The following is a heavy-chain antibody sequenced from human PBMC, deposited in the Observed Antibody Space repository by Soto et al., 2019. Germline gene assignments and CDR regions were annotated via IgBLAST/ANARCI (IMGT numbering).Heavy chain of an antibody. V-gene: IGHV4-31*03. CDR2: IYYSGST. J-gene: IGHJ5*02. CDR1: GGSISSGGYY. D-gene: IGHD2-8*01. CDR3: ARDVPGYCTNGVCEDWFDP. Sequence: SETLSLTCTVSGGSISSGGYYWSWIRQHPGKGLEWIGYIYYSGSTYYNPSLKSRVTISVDTSKNQFSLKLSSVTAADTAVYYCARDVPGYCTNGVCEDWFDPWGQGTLVTSPQ.